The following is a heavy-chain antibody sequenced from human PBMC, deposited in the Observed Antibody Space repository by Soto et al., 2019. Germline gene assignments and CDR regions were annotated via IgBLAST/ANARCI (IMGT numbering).Heavy chain of an antibody. D-gene: IGHD2-2*01. CDR1: GYTFTSYD. Sequence: QVQLVQSGAEVKKPGASVKVSCKASGYTFTSYDINWVRQATGQGLEWMGWMNPNSGNTGHAQKFQGIFTMTRNTSINTVYMELSSLRSEYTSVYYCAIARYSNTWYYAFDYSGQGTLVTVSS. J-gene: IGHJ4*02. CDR3: AIARYSNTWYYAFDY. V-gene: IGHV1-8*02. CDR2: MNPNSGNT.